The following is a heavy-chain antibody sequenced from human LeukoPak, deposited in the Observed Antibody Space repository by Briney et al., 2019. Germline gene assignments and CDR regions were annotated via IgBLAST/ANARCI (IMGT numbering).Heavy chain of an antibody. V-gene: IGHV3-66*01. J-gene: IGHJ4*01. D-gene: IGHD2-2*01. CDR1: GFTVNSKY. CDR3: TTCCGTKRYFFDN. Sequence: PGGSLRLSCAASGFTVNSKYMSWVRQAPGKGLEWVSIIYDGGTTYYADSVRGRFVISRDISENTLFLHMSSLRADDTAMYYCTTCCGTKRYFFDNWGHGTLVAVSS. CDR2: IYDGGTT.